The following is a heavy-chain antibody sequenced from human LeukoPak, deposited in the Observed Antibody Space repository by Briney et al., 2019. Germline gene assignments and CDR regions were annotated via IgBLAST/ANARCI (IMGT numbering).Heavy chain of an antibody. J-gene: IGHJ4*02. D-gene: IGHD5-24*01. Sequence: SQTLSLTCTVSGGSISSGSYYWSWIRQPAGKGLEWIGRIYTSGSTNYNPSLKSRVTISVDTSKNQFSLKLSSVTAADTAVYYCARDRTGDGYNPVDYWGQGTLVTVSS. CDR3: ARDRTGDGYNPVDY. CDR2: IYTSGST. CDR1: GGSISSGSYY. V-gene: IGHV4-61*02.